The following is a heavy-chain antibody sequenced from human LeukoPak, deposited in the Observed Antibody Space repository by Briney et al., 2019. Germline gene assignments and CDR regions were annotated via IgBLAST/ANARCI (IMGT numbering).Heavy chain of an antibody. CDR1: GDSISGGDYY. D-gene: IGHD2-15*01. V-gene: IGHV4-61*02. J-gene: IGHJ6*03. Sequence: SETLSLTCTVSGDSISGGDYYWSWIRQPAGKGLEWIGRISSSGSTNYNPSLKSRVTISVDTSKNQFSLKLSSVTAADTAVYYCARVRCSGGSCPYYYYYYYMDVWGKGTTVTVSS. CDR3: ARVRCSGGSCPYYYYYYYMDV. CDR2: ISSSGST.